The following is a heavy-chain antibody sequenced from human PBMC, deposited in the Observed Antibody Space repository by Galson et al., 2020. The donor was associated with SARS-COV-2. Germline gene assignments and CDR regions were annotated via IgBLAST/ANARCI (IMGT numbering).Heavy chain of an antibody. Sequence: GGSLRLTCAASGFTFSSYSMNWVRHAPAKGLEWVSSISSSSSSIYYADSVKGRFTISRDNAKNSLYLQMNSLRAEDTAVYYCARDWGFGYSSGWSFDYWGQGTLVTGSS. D-gene: IGHD6-19*01. CDR1: GFTFSSYS. V-gene: IGHV3-21*01. J-gene: IGHJ4*02. CDR3: ARDWGFGYSSGWSFDY. CDR2: ISSSSSSI.